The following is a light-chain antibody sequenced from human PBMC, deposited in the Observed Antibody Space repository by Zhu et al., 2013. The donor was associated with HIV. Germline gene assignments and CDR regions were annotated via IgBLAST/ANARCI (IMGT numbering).Light chain of an antibody. Sequence: EIVLTQSPGTLSSSPGERATLSCTASQSVSSSYLTWYQQRPGQAPRLLIFGASSRASGIPDRFSGSGSGTDFTLTISRLEPEDFAVYYCQQYDSSPLTFGGGTKVE. CDR2: GAS. V-gene: IGKV3-20*01. CDR1: QSVSSSY. CDR3: QQYDSSPLT. J-gene: IGKJ4*01.